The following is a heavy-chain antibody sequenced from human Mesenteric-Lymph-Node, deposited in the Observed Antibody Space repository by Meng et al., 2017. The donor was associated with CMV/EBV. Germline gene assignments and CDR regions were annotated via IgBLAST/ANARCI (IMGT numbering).Heavy chain of an antibody. CDR2: ISGSGGST. Sequence: GGSLRLSCAASGLTFSTYAMSWVRQAPGKGLEWVSAISGSGGSTYYADSVKGRFTISRDNSKNTLYLQMNSLRAEDTAVYYCARGPLEYCSSTSCYALYYYYYGMDVWGQGTTVTVSS. CDR1: GLTFSTYA. V-gene: IGHV3-23*01. CDR3: ARGPLEYCSSTSCYALYYYYYGMDV. J-gene: IGHJ6*02. D-gene: IGHD2-2*01.